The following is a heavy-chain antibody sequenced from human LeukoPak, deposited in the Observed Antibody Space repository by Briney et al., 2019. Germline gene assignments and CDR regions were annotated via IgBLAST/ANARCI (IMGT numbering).Heavy chain of an antibody. D-gene: IGHD2-15*01. J-gene: IGHJ3*02. V-gene: IGHV3-23*01. Sequence: GGSLRLSCAASGFTFSSYAVSWVRQAPGKGLEWVSAISGSGGSTYYADSVKGRFTISRDNSKNTLYLQMNSLRAEDTAVYYCGRVSCGGNCYSLIGTFDIWGQGTMVTVSS. CDR2: ISGSGGST. CDR1: GFTFSSYA. CDR3: GRVSCGGNCYSLIGTFDI.